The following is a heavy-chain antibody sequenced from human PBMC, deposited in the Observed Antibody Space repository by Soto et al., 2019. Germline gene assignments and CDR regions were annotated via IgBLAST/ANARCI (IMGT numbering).Heavy chain of an antibody. D-gene: IGHD3-22*01. Sequence: QVQVVESGGGVVQPGRSLRLSCAASGFTFSSYGMHWVRQAPGKGLEWVAVIWYDGSNKYYAVSVKGRFTISRDNSKNTLYLQMNSLRAEDTAVYYCARSKHDSSGYYALDCWGQGTLVTVSS. CDR3: ARSKHDSSGYYALDC. J-gene: IGHJ4*02. CDR2: IWYDGSNK. CDR1: GFTFSSYG. V-gene: IGHV3-33*01.